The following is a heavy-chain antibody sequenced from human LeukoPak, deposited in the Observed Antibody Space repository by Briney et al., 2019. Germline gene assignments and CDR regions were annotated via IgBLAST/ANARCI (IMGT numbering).Heavy chain of an antibody. D-gene: IGHD1-26*01. Sequence: GGSLRLSCAAPGFTISSFEMNWVRQAPGKGLEWVSYISSYGNTIYYADSVKGRFTISRDNAKNSLYLQMNSLRAEDTGVYYCARDMGEPVYGMDVWGPGTTVTVSS. CDR1: GFTISSFE. CDR2: ISSYGNTI. CDR3: ARDMGEPVYGMDV. V-gene: IGHV3-48*03. J-gene: IGHJ6*02.